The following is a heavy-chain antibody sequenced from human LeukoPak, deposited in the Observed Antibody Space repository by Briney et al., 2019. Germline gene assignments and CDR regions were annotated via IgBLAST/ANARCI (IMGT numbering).Heavy chain of an antibody. V-gene: IGHV3-20*04. CDR2: INWNGGST. J-gene: IGHJ4*02. CDR1: GFTFDDYG. Sequence: SGGSLRLSCAASGFTFDDYGMSWVRQAPGKGLDWVSGINWNGGSTGYADSVKGRFTISRDNAKNSLYLQMNSLRAEDTALYYCARDLIFGVVTTFDYWGQGTLVTVSS. CDR3: ARDLIFGVVTTFDY. D-gene: IGHD3-3*01.